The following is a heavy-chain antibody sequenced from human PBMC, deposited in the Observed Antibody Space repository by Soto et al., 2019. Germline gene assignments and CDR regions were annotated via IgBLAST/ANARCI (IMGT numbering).Heavy chain of an antibody. CDR1: GFIFSNHA. D-gene: IGHD5-12*01. CDR2: ISGSGDST. Sequence: GGSLRLSCEGSGFIFSNHAMAWVRQAPGKGLEWVAAISGSGDSTYNADSVIGRFSISRDNSKNTLYLQMNSLRAEDTAIYYCAKDLDYTGYDSYFDHWGQGTLVTVSS. J-gene: IGHJ4*02. V-gene: IGHV3-23*01. CDR3: AKDLDYTGYDSYFDH.